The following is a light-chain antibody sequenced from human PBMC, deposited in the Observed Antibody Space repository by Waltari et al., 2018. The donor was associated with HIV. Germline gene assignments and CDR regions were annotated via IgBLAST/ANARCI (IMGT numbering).Light chain of an antibody. V-gene: IGLV1-47*01. CDR2: RKD. J-gene: IGLJ3*02. Sequence: QSVLTQPTSASAAPRQKVTITYTGTRPNIGNNFVSWYQQLPGTAPKHLIYRKDQRPSGVPDRFSGSKSVTSASLAISGLRSEDEADYYCATWDDSLSGWVFGGGTKLTVL. CDR1: RPNIGNNF. CDR3: ATWDDSLSGWV.